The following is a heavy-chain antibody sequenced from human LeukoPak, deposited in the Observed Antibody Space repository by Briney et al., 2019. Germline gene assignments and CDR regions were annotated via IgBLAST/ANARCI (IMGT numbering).Heavy chain of an antibody. CDR2: ISDSGGRT. V-gene: IGHV3-23*01. D-gene: IGHD3-10*01. CDR3: AKGRSSMARGYFQH. Sequence: GGSLRLSCAVSGITLSNYGMSWVRQAPGKGLEWVAGISDSGGRTNYADSVKGRFTISRDNSKNTLYLQMNSLRAEDTAVYYCAKGRSSMARGYFQHWGQGTLVTVSS. J-gene: IGHJ1*01. CDR1: GITLSNYG.